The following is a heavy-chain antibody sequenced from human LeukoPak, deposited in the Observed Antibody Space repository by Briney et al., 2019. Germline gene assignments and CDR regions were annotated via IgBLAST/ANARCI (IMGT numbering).Heavy chain of an antibody. CDR2: IKSKTDGGTT. J-gene: IGHJ4*02. CDR1: GFTFSNAW. D-gene: IGHD3-10*01. CDR3: TTYGSGSYYPPNFDY. Sequence: GSLRLSCAASGFTFSNAWMNWVRQAPGKGLEWVGRIKSKTDGGTTDYAAPVKGRFTISRDDSKNTLYLQMNSLKTEDTAVYYCTTYGSGSYYPPNFDYWGQGTLVTVSS. V-gene: IGHV3-15*07.